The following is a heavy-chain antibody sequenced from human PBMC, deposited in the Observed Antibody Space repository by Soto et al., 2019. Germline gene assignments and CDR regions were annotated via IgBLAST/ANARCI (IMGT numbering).Heavy chain of an antibody. CDR2: XSAXNXXX. V-gene: IGHV1-18*01. J-gene: IGHJ4*02. CDR1: GYTFTCYG. D-gene: IGHD1-26*01. CDR3: ARDRLGATGDY. Sequence: ASGHVSCKASGYTFTCYGISLVRQAPGQGLEWXGXXSAXNXXXNXXXXLQGRVTMTTDTSTSTSYMELRSLRSDDTAVYFCARDRLGATGDYWGRGTLVTVSS.